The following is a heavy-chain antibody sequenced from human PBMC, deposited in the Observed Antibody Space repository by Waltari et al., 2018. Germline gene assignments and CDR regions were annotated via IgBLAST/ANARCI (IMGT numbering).Heavy chain of an antibody. V-gene: IGHV4-39*07. J-gene: IGHJ5*02. CDR1: GGSISSSSYH. CDR2: IYYSGST. CDR3: AREIYGSGTSGARTNWFDP. Sequence: QLQLQESGPGLVTPSETLSLTCTVPGGSISSSSYHWSCIRQPPGRGLEWIGSIYYSGSTYYNPSLKSRVTISVDTSKNQFSLKLSSVTAADTAVYYCAREIYGSGTSGARTNWFDPWGQGTLVTVSS. D-gene: IGHD3-10*01.